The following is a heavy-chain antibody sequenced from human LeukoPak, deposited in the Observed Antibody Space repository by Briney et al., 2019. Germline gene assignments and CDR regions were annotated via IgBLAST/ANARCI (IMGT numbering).Heavy chain of an antibody. CDR1: GGSISSYY. D-gene: IGHD3-9*01. CDR2: IYYSGGT. J-gene: IGHJ4*02. Sequence: PSETLSLTCTVSGGSISSYYWSWIRQPPGKGLEWIGYIYYSGGTNYNPSLKSRVTISVDTSKNQFSLKLSSVTAADTAVYYCAGYDILTGYFDYWGQGTLVTVSS. CDR3: AGYDILTGYFDY. V-gene: IGHV4-59*08.